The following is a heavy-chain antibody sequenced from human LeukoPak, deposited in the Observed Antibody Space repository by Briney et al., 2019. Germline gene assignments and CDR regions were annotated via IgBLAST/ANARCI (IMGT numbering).Heavy chain of an antibody. D-gene: IGHD2-21*01. CDR1: GGSISSSSYY. V-gene: IGHV4-39*01. CDR3: ARSASILGTDYYYYMDV. J-gene: IGHJ6*03. Sequence: PSETLSLTCTVSGGSISSSSYYWGWIRQPPGKGLEWIGSIYYSGSTYYNPSLKSRVTISEDTSKNQFSLKLSSVTAADTAVYYCARSASILGTDYYYYMDVWGKGTTVTVSS. CDR2: IYYSGST.